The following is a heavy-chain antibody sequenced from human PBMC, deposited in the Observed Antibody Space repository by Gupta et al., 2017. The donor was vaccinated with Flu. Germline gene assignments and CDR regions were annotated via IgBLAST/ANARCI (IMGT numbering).Heavy chain of an antibody. CDR3: ARQSSKGGNWFDP. CDR2: IYYSGST. J-gene: IGHJ5*02. Sequence: QLQLQESGPGLVKPSETLSLTCTVSGGSISSSSYYWGWIRQPPGKGLEWIGSIYYSGSTYYNPSLKSRVTISVDTSKNQFSLKLSSVTAADTAVYYCARQSSKGGNWFDPWGQGTLVTVSS. V-gene: IGHV4-39*01. CDR1: GGSISSSSYY. D-gene: IGHD3-16*01.